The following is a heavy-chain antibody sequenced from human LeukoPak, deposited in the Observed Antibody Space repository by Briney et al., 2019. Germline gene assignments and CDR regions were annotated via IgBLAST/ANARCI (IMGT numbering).Heavy chain of an antibody. CDR1: GYSINSGYF. Sequence: SETLSLTCTVSGYSINSGYFWGWVRQPPGKGPEWIGSIFHTGDVYYNPSLRSRVTLSIDTSRNQVSLKVTSVTAADTAVYYCARADYSSTWSHDYYYMDVWGKGTTVTVSS. CDR2: IFHTGDV. D-gene: IGHD6-13*01. V-gene: IGHV4-38-2*02. J-gene: IGHJ6*03. CDR3: ARADYSSTWSHDYYYMDV.